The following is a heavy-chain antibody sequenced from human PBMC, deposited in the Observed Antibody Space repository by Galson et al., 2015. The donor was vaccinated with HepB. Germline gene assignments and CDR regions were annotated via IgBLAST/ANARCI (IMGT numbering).Heavy chain of an antibody. Sequence: SLRLSCAASGFTVSSYWMSWVRQAPGKGLEWVANIKEDGSDKNYLDSVNGRFTISRDNAKNSLYLQMDSLRAEDTAVFYCARVGDKSAHFDYWGQGTLVTVSS. J-gene: IGHJ4*02. D-gene: IGHD2-21*01. CDR2: IKEDGSDK. CDR3: ARVGDKSAHFDY. CDR1: GFTVSSYW. V-gene: IGHV3-7*01.